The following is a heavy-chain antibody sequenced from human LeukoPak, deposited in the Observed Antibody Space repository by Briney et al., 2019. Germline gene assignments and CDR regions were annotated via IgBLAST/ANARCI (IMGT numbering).Heavy chain of an antibody. Sequence: SETLSLTCAVYGGSFSGYYWGWIRQPPGKGLEWIGSIHYSGSTNYNPSLKSRVTISVDTSKNQFSLKLSSVTAADTAVYYCARDPLLYDILTGYSNNAFDIWGQGTMVTVSS. CDR3: ARDPLLYDILTGYSNNAFDI. CDR1: GGSFSGYY. V-gene: IGHV4-34*01. CDR2: IHYSGST. J-gene: IGHJ3*02. D-gene: IGHD3-9*01.